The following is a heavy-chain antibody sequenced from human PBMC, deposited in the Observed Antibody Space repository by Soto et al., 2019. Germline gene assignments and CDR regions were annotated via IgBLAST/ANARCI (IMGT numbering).Heavy chain of an antibody. CDR3: AKDHEPLRAAYDAFDI. CDR1: GFTFSSYG. V-gene: IGHV3-30*18. J-gene: IGHJ3*02. CDR2: ISYDGSNK. Sequence: QVQLVESGGGVVQPGRSLRLSCAASGFTFSSYGMHWVRQAPGKGLEWVAVISYDGSNKYYADSVKGRFTISRDNSKNTLYLQMSSLRAEDTAVYYCAKDHEPLRAAYDAFDIWGQGTMVTVSS. D-gene: IGHD6-13*01.